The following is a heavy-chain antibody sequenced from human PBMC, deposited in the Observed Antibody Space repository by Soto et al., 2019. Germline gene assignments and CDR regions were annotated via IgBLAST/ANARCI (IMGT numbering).Heavy chain of an antibody. Sequence: PGGSLRLSCAASGFTFSSYAMHWVRQAPGKGLEWVAVISYDGSNKYYADSVKGRFTISRDNSKNTLYLQMNSLRAEDTAVYYCARGSNFGCSSGWNFDYWGQGTLVTVSS. V-gene: IGHV3-30-3*01. J-gene: IGHJ4*02. CDR1: GFTFSSYA. D-gene: IGHD6-19*01. CDR2: ISYDGSNK. CDR3: ARGSNFGCSSGWNFDY.